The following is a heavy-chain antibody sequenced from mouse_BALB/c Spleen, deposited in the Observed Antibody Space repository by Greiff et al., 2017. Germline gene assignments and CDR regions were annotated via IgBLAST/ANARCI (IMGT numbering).Heavy chain of an antibody. CDR1: GFTFSSFG. D-gene: IGHD2-4*01. CDR3: ARCSYDYDGFDY. CDR2: ISSGSSTI. J-gene: IGHJ2*01. Sequence: DVMLVESGGGLVQPGGSRKLSCAASGFTFSSFGMHWVRQAPEKGLEWVAYISSGSSTIYYADTVKGRFTISRDNPKNTLFLQMTSLRSEDTAMYYCARCSYDYDGFDYWGQGTTLTVSS. V-gene: IGHV5-17*02.